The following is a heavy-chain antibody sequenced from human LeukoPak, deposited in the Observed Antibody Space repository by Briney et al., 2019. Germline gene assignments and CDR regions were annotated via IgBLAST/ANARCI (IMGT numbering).Heavy chain of an antibody. J-gene: IGHJ4*02. CDR1: GGSFSGYY. Sequence: PSETLSLTCAVYGGSFSGYYWSWIRQPPGKGLEWIGYIYSSGSTNYNPSLKSRVTISVDTSKNQFPLRLSSVTAADTAVYYCARARFSLPYYGFSSVYYTYDYWGQGTLVTVSS. CDR3: ARARFSLPYYGFSSVYYTYDY. CDR2: IYSSGST. V-gene: IGHV4-59*01. D-gene: IGHD3-3*01.